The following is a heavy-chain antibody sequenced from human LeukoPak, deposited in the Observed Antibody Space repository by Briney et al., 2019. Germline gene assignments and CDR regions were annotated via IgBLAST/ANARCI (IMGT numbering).Heavy chain of an antibody. Sequence: GESLKISCKGSGYSFTSCWIGWVRQMPGKGLEWMGIIYPGDSDTRYSPSFQGQVTISADKSISTAYLQWSSLKASDTAMYYCARHGGEYYYYYYMDVWGKGTTVTVSS. V-gene: IGHV5-51*01. J-gene: IGHJ6*03. CDR3: ARHGGEYYYYYYMDV. CDR1: GYSFTSCW. CDR2: IYPGDSDT. D-gene: IGHD6-25*01.